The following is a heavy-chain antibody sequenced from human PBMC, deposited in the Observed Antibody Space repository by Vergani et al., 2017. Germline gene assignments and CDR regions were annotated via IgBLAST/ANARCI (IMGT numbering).Heavy chain of an antibody. V-gene: IGHV4-59*01. CDR3: ARAPALDY. J-gene: IGHJ4*02. D-gene: IGHD2-2*01. CDR1: GGSISSYY. Sequence: QVQLQESCPGLVKPSETLSLTCTVSGGSISSYYWSWIRQPPGKGLEWIGYIYYSGSTNYNPSFKSRVTISVDTSKNQFSLKLSSVTAADTAVYYCARAPALDYWGQGTLVTVSS. CDR2: IYYSGST.